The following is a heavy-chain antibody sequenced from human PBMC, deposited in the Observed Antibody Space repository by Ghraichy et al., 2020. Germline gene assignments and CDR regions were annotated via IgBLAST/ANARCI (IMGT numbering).Heavy chain of an antibody. J-gene: IGHJ4*02. CDR1: GFTFSSYA. Sequence: GGSLRLSCAASGFTFSSYAMSWVRQAPGKGLEWVSAISGSGGSTYYADSVKGRFTISRDNSKNTLYLQMNSLRAEDTAVYYCAKCPPYSSGWLGEFDYWGQGTLVTVSS. CDR3: AKCPPYSSGWLGEFDY. CDR2: ISGSGGST. D-gene: IGHD6-19*01. V-gene: IGHV3-23*01.